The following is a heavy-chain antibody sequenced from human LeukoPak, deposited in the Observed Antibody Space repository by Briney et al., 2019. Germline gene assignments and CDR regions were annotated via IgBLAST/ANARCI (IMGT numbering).Heavy chain of an antibody. Sequence: GGSLRLSCAASGFTFSSYAMHWVRQAPGKGLEWVAVISYDGSNKYYADSVKGRFTISRDNSKNTLYLQMNSLRAEDTAVYYCARGSDYYYGMDVWGKGTTVTVSS. CDR1: GFTFSSYA. CDR3: ARGSDYYYGMDV. J-gene: IGHJ6*04. CDR2: ISYDGSNK. V-gene: IGHV3-30*04.